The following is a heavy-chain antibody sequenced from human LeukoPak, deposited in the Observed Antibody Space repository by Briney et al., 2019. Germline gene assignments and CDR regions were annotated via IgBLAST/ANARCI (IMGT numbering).Heavy chain of an antibody. Sequence: ASVKVSCKASGYSFADYYMHWVRQAPGQGPEWMGGINPNSGGTNYAQKFQGRVTMTRDTSISTAYMELSRLTCDDTAVYYCARRPNAANSSGWYYWFWGQRTLVTVSS. CDR3: ARRPNAANSSGWYYWF. CDR1: GYSFADYY. D-gene: IGHD6-19*01. CDR2: INPNSGGT. J-gene: IGHJ4*02. V-gene: IGHV1-2*02.